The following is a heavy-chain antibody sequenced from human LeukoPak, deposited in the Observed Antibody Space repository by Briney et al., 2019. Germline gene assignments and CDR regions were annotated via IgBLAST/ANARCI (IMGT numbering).Heavy chain of an antibody. D-gene: IGHD6-13*01. Sequence: NPGGSLRLSCAASGFTFSDYYMSWIRQAPGKGLEWVSYISTSGSTTYYADSVKGRFTISRDNAKNSLYLQMNSLRAEGTAVYYCARVGSLAAAGTPDYWGQGTLVTVSS. CDR1: GFTFSDYY. CDR3: ARVGSLAAAGTPDY. V-gene: IGHV3-11*01. CDR2: ISTSGSTT. J-gene: IGHJ4*02.